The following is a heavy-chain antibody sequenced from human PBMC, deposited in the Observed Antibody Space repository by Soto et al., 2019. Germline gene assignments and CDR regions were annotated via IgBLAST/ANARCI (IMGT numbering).Heavy chain of an antibody. D-gene: IGHD3-22*01. V-gene: IGHV1-18*01. CDR2: ISAYNGNT. Sequence: GASVKVSCKASGYTFTSYGISWVRQAPGQGLEWMGWISAYNGNTNYAQKLQGRVTMTTDTSTSTAYMELRSLRSDDTAVYYCARDPRIVYYDSSGYPPPVAFDIWGQGTMVTVSS. CDR3: ARDPRIVYYDSSGYPPPVAFDI. J-gene: IGHJ3*02. CDR1: GYTFTSYG.